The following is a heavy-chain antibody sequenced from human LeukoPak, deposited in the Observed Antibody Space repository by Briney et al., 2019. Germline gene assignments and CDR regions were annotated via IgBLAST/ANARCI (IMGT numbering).Heavy chain of an antibody. CDR3: AHRTVTGTTEYFDY. J-gene: IGHJ4*02. V-gene: IGHV2-5*01. Sequence: SGPTLVKPTQTLTLTCTFSGFSLSTSGTGVGWIRQPPGKALEWLALIYWTDDKSYSPSLKSRLTITKDTSKNQVVLTMTNMDPVDTATYYRAHRTVTGTTEYFDYWGQGTLVTVSS. D-gene: IGHD1-7*01. CDR2: IYWTDDK. CDR1: GFSLSTSGTG.